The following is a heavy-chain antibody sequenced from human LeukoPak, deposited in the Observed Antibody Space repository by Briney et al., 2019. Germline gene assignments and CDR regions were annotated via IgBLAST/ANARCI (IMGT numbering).Heavy chain of an antibody. CDR2: IKPNSGGT. CDR1: GYTFTGYY. CDR3: AVPGDSGSWYSREHVYYYYYMDV. Sequence: ASVKVSCKASGYTFTGYYMHWVRQAPGQGLEWTGWIKPNSGGTNYAQKFQGWVTMTRDTSISTAYMELSSLRSEDTAVYYCAVPGDSGSWYSREHVYYYYYMDVWGKGTTVTVSS. D-gene: IGHD6-13*01. V-gene: IGHV1-2*04. J-gene: IGHJ6*03.